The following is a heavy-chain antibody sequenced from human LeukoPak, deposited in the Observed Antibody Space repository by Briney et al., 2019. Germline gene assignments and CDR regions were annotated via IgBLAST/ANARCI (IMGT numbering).Heavy chain of an antibody. D-gene: IGHD5-18*01. CDR1: GFTFSSYG. CDR2: ISSSSSTI. J-gene: IGHJ4*02. CDR3: AREVGGYSYGVDY. Sequence: GGTLRLSCAASGFTFSSYGMNWVRQAPGKGLEWVSYISSSSSTIYYADSVKGRFTISRDNAKNSLYLQMNSLRAEDTAVYYCAREVGGYSYGVDYWGQGTLVTVSS. V-gene: IGHV3-48*01.